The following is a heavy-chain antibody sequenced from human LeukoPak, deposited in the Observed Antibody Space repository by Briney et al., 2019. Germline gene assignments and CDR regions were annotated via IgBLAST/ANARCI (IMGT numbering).Heavy chain of an antibody. CDR2: ISGSGGST. CDR1: GFTFSSYA. D-gene: IGHD2-2*01. J-gene: IGHJ5*02. V-gene: IGHV3-23*01. Sequence: TGGSLRLSCAASGFTFSSYAMSWVRQAPGKGLEWVSAISGSGGSTYYADSVKGRVTIPRDNSKNTLYLQMNSLRAEDTAVYYCAKGLRYQLLPSWFDPWGQGTLVTVSS. CDR3: AKGLRYQLLPSWFDP.